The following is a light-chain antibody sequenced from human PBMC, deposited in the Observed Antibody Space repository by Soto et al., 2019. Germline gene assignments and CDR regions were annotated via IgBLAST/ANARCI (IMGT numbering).Light chain of an antibody. V-gene: IGKV3-11*01. Sequence: LLAHPACTLSFSPGERATGCCRASQCVSRHLAWYQQKRGHAPRLLIYDASSRAAGIQARFSGSGSGTGLTTTISSLEPADSGVYYCQQGGNWHLQFGQGKRMAIK. CDR2: DAS. J-gene: IGKJ5*01. CDR1: QCVSRH. CDR3: QQGGNWHLQ.